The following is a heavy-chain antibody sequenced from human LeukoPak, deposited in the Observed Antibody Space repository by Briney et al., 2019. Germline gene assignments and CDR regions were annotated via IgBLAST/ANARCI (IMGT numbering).Heavy chain of an antibody. CDR1: GFTFSSYS. CDR3: ARDGTSIAAAPGDDAFDI. V-gene: IGHV3-21*01. Sequence: GGSLRLSCAASGFTFSSYSMNWVRQAPGKGLEWVSSISSSSNYIYYADSVKGRFTISRDNAKNSLYLQMNSLRAEDTAVYYCARDGTSIAAAPGDDAFDIWGQGTMVTVSS. D-gene: IGHD6-13*01. CDR2: ISSSSNYI. J-gene: IGHJ3*02.